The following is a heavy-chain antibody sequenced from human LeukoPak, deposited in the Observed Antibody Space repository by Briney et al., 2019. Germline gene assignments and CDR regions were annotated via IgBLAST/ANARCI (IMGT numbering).Heavy chain of an antibody. V-gene: IGHV3-43*02. J-gene: IGHJ6*03. CDR1: GFTFNDFV. D-gene: IGHD2-21*02. CDR2: ISGDGGTT. CDR3: AKSGLGDHGIFTGRGSPYYYYYLDV. Sequence: SGGSLRLSCTASGFTFNDFVMQWVRQVPGKSLEWVGLISGDGGTTDYASSVEGRFAISRDNTQKSLFLEMNNLGTEDTALYYCAKSGLGDHGIFTGRGSPYYYYYLDVWGKGTTVIVS.